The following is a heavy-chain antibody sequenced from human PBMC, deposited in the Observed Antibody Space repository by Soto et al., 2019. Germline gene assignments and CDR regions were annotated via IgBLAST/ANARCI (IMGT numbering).Heavy chain of an antibody. CDR1: GGSFSGYY. D-gene: IGHD1-1*01. Sequence: SETLSLTCAVYGGSFSGYYWSWIRQPPGKGLEWIGEINHSGSTNYNPSLKSRVTISVDTSKNQFSLKLSSVTAADTAVYYCAKTGELEPRGYYFDYWGQGTLVTVSS. CDR2: INHSGST. CDR3: AKTGELEPRGYYFDY. J-gene: IGHJ4*02. V-gene: IGHV4-34*01.